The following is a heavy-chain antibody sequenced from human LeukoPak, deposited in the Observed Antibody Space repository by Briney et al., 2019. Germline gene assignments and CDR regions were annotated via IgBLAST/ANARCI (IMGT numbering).Heavy chain of an antibody. J-gene: IGHJ3*02. CDR3: ARNSLDFVWGSYRIYAFDI. Sequence: ASVKVSCKASGYSFTSYDITWVQQAPGQGLEWMGWINPYNGNTNYAQKVQGRVTMTTDTSTSTAYMELRSLTSDDTAVYYCARNSLDFVWGSYRIYAFDIWGQGTLVTVSS. V-gene: IGHV1-18*01. D-gene: IGHD3-16*01. CDR2: INPYNGNT. CDR1: GYSFTSYD.